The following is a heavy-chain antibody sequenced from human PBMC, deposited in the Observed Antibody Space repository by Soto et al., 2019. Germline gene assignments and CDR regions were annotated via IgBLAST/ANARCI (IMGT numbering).Heavy chain of an antibody. J-gene: IGHJ1*01. D-gene: IGHD6-13*01. CDR3: AKGRLSSSWYQGYFQH. Sequence: EVQLLESGGGFVQPGGSLRLSCAASGFTFRSYAMSWVLQAPGKGLEWVSAISGSGGSTYYADSVKGLFTISRENYTNTLYRQMNSLRAEDTAVYYCAKGRLSSSWYQGYFQHLGKGTLVTVSS. CDR1: GFTFRSYA. CDR2: ISGSGGST. V-gene: IGHV3-23*01.